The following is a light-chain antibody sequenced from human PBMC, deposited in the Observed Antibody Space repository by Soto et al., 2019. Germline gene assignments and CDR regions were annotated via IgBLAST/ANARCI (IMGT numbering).Light chain of an antibody. Sequence: EIVMTQSPATLSVSRGERATLSCRASQSVGSTLAWYQQKVGQAPRLLIYDASARATGIPARFSGSGSGTEFTLTISSLQSEDFAVYYRQQHHACPAPFAHGPKADIK. V-gene: IGKV3-15*01. CDR1: QSVGST. J-gene: IGKJ1*01. CDR3: QQHHACPAP. CDR2: DAS.